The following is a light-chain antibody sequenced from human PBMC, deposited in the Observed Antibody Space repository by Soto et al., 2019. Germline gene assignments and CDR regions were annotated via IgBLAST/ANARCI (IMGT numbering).Light chain of an antibody. CDR1: QSVSSNN. J-gene: IGKJ4*01. CDR2: GAS. V-gene: IGKV3-20*01. CDR3: QQYGSSPPVT. Sequence: EIVLTQSPGTLSLSPGERATLSCRASQSVSSNNLAWYQQRPGQAPRVVIYGASTRATGIPERFSGSGSGTDFTLTISRLEPEDFAVYYCQQYGSSPPVTFGGGTKVEIK.